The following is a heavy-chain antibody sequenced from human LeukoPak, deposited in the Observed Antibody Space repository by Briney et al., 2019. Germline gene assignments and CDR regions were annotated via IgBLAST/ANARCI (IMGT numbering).Heavy chain of an antibody. CDR2: ISGSGGST. V-gene: IGHV3-23*01. CDR1: GFTFTSYA. CDR3: ASLGDLWFGELSGPDY. J-gene: IGHJ4*02. Sequence: GGSLRLSCAASGFTFTSYAMNWVRQAPGKGLEWVSAISGSGGSTYYADSVKGRFTISRDNSKNTLYLQMNSLRAEDTAVYYCASLGDLWFGELSGPDYWGQGTLVTVSS. D-gene: IGHD3-10*01.